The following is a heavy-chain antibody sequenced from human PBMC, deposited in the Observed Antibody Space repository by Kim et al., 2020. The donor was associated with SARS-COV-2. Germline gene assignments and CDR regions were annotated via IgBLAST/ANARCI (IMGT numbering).Heavy chain of an antibody. D-gene: IGHD7-27*01. Sequence: SETLSLTCAVSGGSISSSSNWWTWVRQAPGKGLEWIGEIYPSGSTNYNPSLESRVTVSVDTSRNQFSLTLNSVTAADTAVYYCATRAGVIGAPVWGRGTMVTVSS. J-gene: IGHJ3*01. V-gene: IGHV4-4*02. CDR3: ATRAGVIGAPV. CDR1: GGSISSSSNW. CDR2: IYPSGST.